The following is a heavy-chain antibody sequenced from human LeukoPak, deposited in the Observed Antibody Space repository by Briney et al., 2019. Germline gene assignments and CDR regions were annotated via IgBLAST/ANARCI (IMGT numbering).Heavy chain of an antibody. CDR1: GGSVSSGSYY. J-gene: IGHJ4*02. D-gene: IGHD3-10*01. Sequence: SETLSLTCTVSGGSVSSGSYYWSWIRQPPGKGVEWIGYIYYSGSTNYNPSLKSRVTISVDTSKNQFSLKLSSVTAADTAVYYCASFGRITMVRGVRNWGQGTLVTVSS. CDR3: ASFGRITMVRGVRN. CDR2: IYYSGST. V-gene: IGHV4-61*01.